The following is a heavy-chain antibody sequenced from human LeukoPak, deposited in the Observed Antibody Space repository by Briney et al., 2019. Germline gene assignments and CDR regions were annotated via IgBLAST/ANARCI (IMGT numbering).Heavy chain of an antibody. CDR3: AREGSGVAGHFDY. CDR2: ISSSSSYI. Sequence: KPGGPLRLSCAASGFTFSSYRMNWVRRAPGKGLEWVSSISSSSSYIYYADSVKGRFTISRDNAKNSLYLQMNSLRAEDTAVYYCAREGSGVAGHFDYWGQGTLVTVSS. V-gene: IGHV3-21*01. CDR1: GFTFSSYR. D-gene: IGHD6-19*01. J-gene: IGHJ4*02.